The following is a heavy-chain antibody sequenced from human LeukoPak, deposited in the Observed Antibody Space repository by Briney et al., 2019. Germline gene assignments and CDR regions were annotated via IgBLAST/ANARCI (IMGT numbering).Heavy chain of an antibody. CDR1: GYTFTDYY. Sequence: ASVKVSCKASGYTFTDYYMHWVRQAPGQGLEWMGWINPNSGGTNYAQKFQGRVTMTRDTSISTAYMELSRLRSDDTAVYYCARGRTAANPFDYWGQGTLVTVSS. J-gene: IGHJ4*02. CDR3: ARGRTAANPFDY. V-gene: IGHV1-2*02. D-gene: IGHD6-13*01. CDR2: INPNSGGT.